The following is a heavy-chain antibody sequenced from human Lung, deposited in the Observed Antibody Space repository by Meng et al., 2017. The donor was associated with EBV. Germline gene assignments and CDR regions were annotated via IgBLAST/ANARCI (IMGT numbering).Heavy chain of an antibody. D-gene: IGHD3-10*01. J-gene: IGHJ5*02. CDR1: GGTFTNYP. V-gene: IGHV1-69*06. Sequence: QGQLVQSGAEVTKPGSSVRVSCKASGGTFTNYPINWVRQAPGQGLEWMGGIIPIFGTANYAQKFQGRVTITADKSTSTAYMELSSLRSEDTAVYYCARDGEWFDPWGQGTLVTVSS. CDR3: ARDGEWFDP. CDR2: IIPIFGTA.